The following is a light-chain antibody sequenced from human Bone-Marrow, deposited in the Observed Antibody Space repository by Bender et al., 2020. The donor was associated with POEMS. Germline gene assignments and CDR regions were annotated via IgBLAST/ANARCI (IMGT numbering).Light chain of an antibody. CDR3: QAWDSHVV. CDR2: QDF. Sequence: SYELTQPPSVSVSPGQTASITCSGDKLGSKYVCWYQQKPGQSPVLVIYQDFRRPSGIPERFSGSNSGNTASLTISGTQAVDEADYYCQAWDSHVVFGGGTKLTVL. J-gene: IGLJ2*01. V-gene: IGLV3-1*01. CDR1: KLGSKY.